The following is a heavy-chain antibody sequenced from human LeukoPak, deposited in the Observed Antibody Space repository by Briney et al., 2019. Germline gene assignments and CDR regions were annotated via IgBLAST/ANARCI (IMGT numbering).Heavy chain of an antibody. D-gene: IGHD3-16*02. CDR3: ARAPRYYDYVWGSYRVPHFDY. J-gene: IGHJ4*02. CDR1: GYTFTGYY. V-gene: IGHV1-2*06. Sequence: ASVKVSCKASGYTFTGYYMHWVRQAPGQGLEWMGRINPNSGGTNYAQKFQGRVTMTRDTSISTAYMELSRLRSDDTAVYYCARAPRYYDYVWGSYRVPHFDYWGQGTLVTVSS. CDR2: INPNSGGT.